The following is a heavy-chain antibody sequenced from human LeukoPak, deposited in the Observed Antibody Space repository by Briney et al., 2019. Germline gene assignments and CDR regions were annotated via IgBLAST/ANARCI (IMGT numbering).Heavy chain of an antibody. Sequence: GSLRLSCAASGFTFRSHGMHWVRKAPGKGLEWVAGIWYDGSNEDYADSVKGRFTISRDNSRNTLYLQMNSLRVEDTAVYYCARDGQNGSPYATDVWGQGTTVTVSS. V-gene: IGHV3-33*01. CDR1: GFTFRSHG. D-gene: IGHD3-10*01. J-gene: IGHJ6*02. CDR3: ARDGQNGSPYATDV. CDR2: IWYDGSNE.